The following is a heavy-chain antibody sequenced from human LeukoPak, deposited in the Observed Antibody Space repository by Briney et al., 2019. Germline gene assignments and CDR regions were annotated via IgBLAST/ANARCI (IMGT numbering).Heavy chain of an antibody. Sequence: GGSLRLSCAASGFTFSSYAMHWVRQAPGKGLEWVAVISYDGSNKYYAESVKGRFTISRGNSKNTLYLQMNSLRAEDTAVYYCAREGYYDSSGYLYDAFDIWGQGTMVTVSS. CDR2: ISYDGSNK. J-gene: IGHJ3*02. CDR1: GFTFSSYA. V-gene: IGHV3-30-3*01. D-gene: IGHD3-22*01. CDR3: AREGYYDSSGYLYDAFDI.